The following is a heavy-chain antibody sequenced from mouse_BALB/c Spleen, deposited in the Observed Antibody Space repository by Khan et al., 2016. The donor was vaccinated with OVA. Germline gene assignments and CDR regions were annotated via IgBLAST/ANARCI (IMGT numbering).Heavy chain of an antibody. CDR1: GYTFINYW. Sequence: QVQLKQSGAELAKPGASVKMSCKASGYTFINYWILWIKQRPGQGLEWIGYINPSTGYTEYNQNFKDKATLTADKSSSTAYMQLSSLTSEESTVYYCARRGLRWDFDYWGQGTTLPVSS. V-gene: IGHV1-7*01. D-gene: IGHD1-1*01. CDR3: ARRGLRWDFDY. CDR2: INPSTGYT. J-gene: IGHJ2*01.